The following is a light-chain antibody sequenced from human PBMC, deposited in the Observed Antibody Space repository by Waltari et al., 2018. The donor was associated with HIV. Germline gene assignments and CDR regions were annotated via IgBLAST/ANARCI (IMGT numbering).Light chain of an antibody. J-gene: IGLJ2*01. Sequence: QSALTQPASVSGSPGQSITISCTGPSSDVGSYKLVSWYQQHAGKAPKLMIYEGSKRPSGVSNRFSGSKSGNPASLTISGLQAEDEADYYCCSYGGSTDVVFGGGTKLTVL. CDR3: CSYGGSTDVV. CDR2: EGS. CDR1: SSDVGSYKL. V-gene: IGLV2-23*01.